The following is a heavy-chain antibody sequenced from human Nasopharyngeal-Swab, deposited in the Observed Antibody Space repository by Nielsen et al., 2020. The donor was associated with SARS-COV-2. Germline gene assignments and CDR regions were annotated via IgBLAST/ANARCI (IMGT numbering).Heavy chain of an antibody. D-gene: IGHD4-11*01. CDR1: GFTVSSNY. CDR2: IYSGGST. Sequence: GGSLRLSCAASGFTVSSNYMSWVRQAPGKGLEWVSVIYSGGSTYYADSVKGRFTISRDNSKNTLYLQMNSLRAEDTAVYYCARVFATTLDAFDIWGQGTMVTVSS. CDR3: ARVFATTLDAFDI. V-gene: IGHV3-53*01. J-gene: IGHJ3*02.